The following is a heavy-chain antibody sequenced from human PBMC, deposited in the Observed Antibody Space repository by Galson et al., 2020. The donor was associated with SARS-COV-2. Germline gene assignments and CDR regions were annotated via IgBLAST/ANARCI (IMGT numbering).Heavy chain of an antibody. J-gene: IGHJ6*02. D-gene: IGHD4-17*01. V-gene: IGHV3-33*01. CDR3: ARGLEGDYVSYYYGMDV. CDR2: ICYDGSNK. CDR1: GFTFSSYV. Sequence: GESLKISCAASGFTFSSYVMHWVRQAPGKGLEWVAVICYDGSNKYYADSVTGRFTISRDNSKNTLYLPMNSLRAEDTAVYYCARGLEGDYVSYYYGMDVWGQGTTVTVSS.